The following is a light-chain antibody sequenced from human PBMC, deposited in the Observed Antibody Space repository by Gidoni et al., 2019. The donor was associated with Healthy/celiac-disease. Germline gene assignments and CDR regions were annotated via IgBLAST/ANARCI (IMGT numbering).Light chain of an antibody. CDR3: QQSYSTPHT. CDR2: AAS. J-gene: IGKJ4*01. Sequence: DIQITQSPSSLSASVGDRVTITCRASQSISSYVNWYQQKPGKAPKLLIYAASSLQSGVPSRFSGSGSGTDFTLTISSLQPEDCATYYCQQSYSTPHTFGGGTKVEIK. V-gene: IGKV1-39*01. CDR1: QSISSY.